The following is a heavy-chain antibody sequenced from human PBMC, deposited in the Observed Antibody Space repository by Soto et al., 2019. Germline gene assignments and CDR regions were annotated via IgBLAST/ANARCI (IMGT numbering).Heavy chain of an antibody. Sequence: PGGSLRFSCAASGFSFSGYNMNWFRQAPGKGLEWVSSISGDSNYIYYADSVQGRFTISRDNAKNSVYLQMNSLRAEDTAVYYCARVVYFDRSAYGLWGQGTMVTVSS. CDR1: GFSFSGYN. CDR3: ARVVYFDRSAYGL. V-gene: IGHV3-21*01. CDR2: ISGDSNYI. J-gene: IGHJ3*01. D-gene: IGHD3-22*01.